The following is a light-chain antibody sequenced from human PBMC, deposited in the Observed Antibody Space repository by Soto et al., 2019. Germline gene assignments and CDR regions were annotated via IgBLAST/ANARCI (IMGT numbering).Light chain of an antibody. CDR3: QQYKSYPIS. CDR2: GAS. Sequence: DIQMTRSPSSLSASVGDIVTFSCRASQGISNNLAWIQQKPGKVPRSLIYGASSLQSGVSSRFSGRGSGTHFTLTINNLQPEDFATYSCQQYKSYPISCGGGTTV. J-gene: IGKJ4*01. CDR1: QGISNN. V-gene: IGKV1-16*01.